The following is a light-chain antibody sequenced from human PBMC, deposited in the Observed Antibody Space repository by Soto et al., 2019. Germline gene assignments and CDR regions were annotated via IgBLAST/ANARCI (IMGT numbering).Light chain of an antibody. V-gene: IGKV3-15*01. Sequence: EIVMTQSPATLSVSPGERATLSCRASQSVSSNLAWYQQKPGQAPRLLIYGASTRATGIPARFSGSGSGTEFALPNSLLQSETFAVYDFQQHNIWYTFGQGTKLEIQ. CDR3: QQHNIWYT. CDR2: GAS. J-gene: IGKJ2*01. CDR1: QSVSSN.